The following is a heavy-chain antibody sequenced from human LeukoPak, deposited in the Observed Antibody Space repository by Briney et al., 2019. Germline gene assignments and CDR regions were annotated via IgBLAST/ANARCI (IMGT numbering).Heavy chain of an antibody. CDR1: GFTFSSYA. Sequence: GGSLRLSCAASGFTFSSYAMSWVRQAPGKGLEWVSAISGSGGSTYYADSVKGRFTTSRDNSKNTLYPQMNSLRAEDTAVYYCAKGLYSSGWYDLDYWGQGTLVTVSS. V-gene: IGHV3-23*01. CDR3: AKGLYSSGWYDLDY. D-gene: IGHD6-19*01. J-gene: IGHJ4*02. CDR2: ISGSGGST.